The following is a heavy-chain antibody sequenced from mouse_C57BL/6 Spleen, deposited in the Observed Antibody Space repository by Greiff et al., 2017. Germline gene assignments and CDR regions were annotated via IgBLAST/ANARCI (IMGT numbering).Heavy chain of an antibody. D-gene: IGHD1-1*01. J-gene: IGHJ4*01. V-gene: IGHV1-4*01. CDR1: GYTFTSYT. CDR2: INPSSGYT. Sequence: VQLQQSGAELARPGASVKMSCKASGYTFTSYTMHWVKQRPGQGLEWIGYINPSSGYTKYNQKFKDKATLTADKSSSTAYMQLISLTTEDSAVYYCARFTTVDAMDYWGQGTSVTVSS. CDR3: ARFTTVDAMDY.